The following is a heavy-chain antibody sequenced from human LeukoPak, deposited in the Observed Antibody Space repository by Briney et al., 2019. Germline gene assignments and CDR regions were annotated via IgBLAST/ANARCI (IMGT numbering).Heavy chain of an antibody. D-gene: IGHD1-26*01. V-gene: IGHV4-59*01. CDR2: IYYSGST. J-gene: IGHJ4*02. CDR3: ARVWGDQISGSYYIDY. Sequence: PSETLSLTCTVSGGSISSYYWSWIRQPPGKGLEWIGYIYYSGSTNYNPSLKSRVTISVDTSKNQFSLKLSSVTAADTAVYYCARVWGDQISGSYYIDYWGQGTLVTVSS. CDR1: GGSISSYY.